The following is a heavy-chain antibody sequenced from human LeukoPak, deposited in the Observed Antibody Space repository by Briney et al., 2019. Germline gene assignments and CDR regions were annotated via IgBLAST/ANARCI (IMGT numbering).Heavy chain of an antibody. CDR1: AGSMTSYY. D-gene: IGHD2-2*01. CDR2: IYTSGSS. J-gene: IGHJ6*03. Sequence: PSETLSLTCTVSAGSMTSYYWNWIRQPARKGLEWIGRIYTSGSSDYRSSLKSRVSMSVDTSKNQFSLKLRSVTAADTATYYCARSLVVQGYYYYYYMDVWGKGTTVTVSS. CDR3: ARSLVVQGYYYYYYMDV. V-gene: IGHV4-4*07.